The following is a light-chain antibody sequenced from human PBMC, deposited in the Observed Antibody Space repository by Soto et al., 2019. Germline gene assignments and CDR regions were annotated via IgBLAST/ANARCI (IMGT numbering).Light chain of an antibody. CDR3: SSYGGNNNLV. CDR1: STDVGAYNY. J-gene: IGLJ2*01. V-gene: IGLV2-8*01. CDR2: AVS. Sequence: QSVLTQPPSASGSPGQSVTISCTGTSTDVGAYNYVSWYQQHPGKAPKLMIYAVSKRPSGVPDRFSGSKSGNTASLTVSGLQADDEADYYCSSYGGNNNLVFGGGTKLTVL.